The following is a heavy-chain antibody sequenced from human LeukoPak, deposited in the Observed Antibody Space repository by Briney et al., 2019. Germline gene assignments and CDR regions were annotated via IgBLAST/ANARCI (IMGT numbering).Heavy chain of an antibody. CDR1: GYTFTAYY. V-gene: IGHV1-2*02. CDR2: INGNSGDT. CDR3: AREEANIVAAIIGMDV. J-gene: IGHJ6*02. D-gene: IGHD2-21*01. Sequence: ASVRVSCTASGYTFTAYYIHWVRQAPGQGLEWMGWINGNSGDTHYAQKFQGRVTMTRDTSINTGDMELSRLRSDDTAVYYCAREEANIVAAIIGMDVWGQGTTVTVSS.